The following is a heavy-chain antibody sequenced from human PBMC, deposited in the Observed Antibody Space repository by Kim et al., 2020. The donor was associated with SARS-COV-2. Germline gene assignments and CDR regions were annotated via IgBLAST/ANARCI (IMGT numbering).Heavy chain of an antibody. Sequence: ASVKGRSTIARDDSKNTLHLQMNILRAEDTAVYYCAKASSRGAYSTYFDYWGPGTLVTVSS. CDR3: AKASSRGAYSTYFDY. V-gene: IGHV3-23*01. D-gene: IGHD1-26*01. J-gene: IGHJ4*02.